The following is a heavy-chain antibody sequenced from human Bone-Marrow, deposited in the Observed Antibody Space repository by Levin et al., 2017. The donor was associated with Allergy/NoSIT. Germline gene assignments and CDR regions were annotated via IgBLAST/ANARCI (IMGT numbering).Heavy chain of an antibody. Sequence: SQTLSLTCTVSGGSISSSSYYWGWIRQPPGKGLEWIGSISYSGSTYYNASLKSRVTISVDTSKNQISLKLSSVTAADTAVYYCARDVRKGGVIITPYFDYWGQGTLVTVSS. D-gene: IGHD3-3*01. CDR2: ISYSGST. CDR3: ARDVRKGGVIITPYFDY. V-gene: IGHV4-39*07. J-gene: IGHJ4*02. CDR1: GGSISSSSYY.